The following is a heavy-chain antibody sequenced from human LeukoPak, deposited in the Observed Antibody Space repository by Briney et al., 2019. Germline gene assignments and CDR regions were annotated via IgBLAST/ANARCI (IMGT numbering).Heavy chain of an antibody. CDR2: IWYDGSNK. D-gene: IGHD3-22*01. J-gene: IGHJ4*02. Sequence: PGGSLRLSCAASGFTFSTYAVNWVRQAPGKGLEWVAVIWYDGSNKYYADSVKGRFTISRDNSKNTLYLQMNSLRAEDTAVYYCAKECDDSSGYYLDYWGQGTLVTVSS. V-gene: IGHV3-33*06. CDR1: GFTFSTYA. CDR3: AKECDDSSGYYLDY.